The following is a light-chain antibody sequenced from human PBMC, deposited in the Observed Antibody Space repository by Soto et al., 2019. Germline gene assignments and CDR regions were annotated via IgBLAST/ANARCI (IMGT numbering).Light chain of an antibody. V-gene: IGKV1-6*01. CDR1: QDIRNV. CDR2: GTS. CDR3: LHDYIYPYT. J-gene: IGKJ2*01. Sequence: AIQMTQSPSSLAVSVGDRITITCRASQDIRNVLGWYQQKPGKAPKLLIYGTSNLQSGVPSRFIGSGSGRDFTITISSLQHEDFETYYCLHDYIYPYTFGQGSKLEIK.